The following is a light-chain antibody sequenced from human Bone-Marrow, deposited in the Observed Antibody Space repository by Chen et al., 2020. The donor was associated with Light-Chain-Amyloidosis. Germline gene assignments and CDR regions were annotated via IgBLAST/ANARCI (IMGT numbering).Light chain of an antibody. CDR3: QVWDRSSDRPV. Sequence: SYVLTQPSSVSVAPGQTATIACGGNNIGSTSVLWYQQTPGQAPLLVVYDDSDRPSGIPERLSGSNSGHAATLTISRVEAVDEADYYCQVWDRSSDRPVFGGGPKLTVL. CDR1: NIGSTS. CDR2: DDS. J-gene: IGLJ3*02. V-gene: IGLV3-21*02.